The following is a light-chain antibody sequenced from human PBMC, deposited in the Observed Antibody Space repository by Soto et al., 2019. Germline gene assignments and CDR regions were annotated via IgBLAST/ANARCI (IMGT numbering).Light chain of an antibody. CDR2: EVT. V-gene: IGLV2-8*01. CDR1: SSDVGAYSY. J-gene: IGLJ2*01. CDR3: SSHAGSINLV. Sequence: QSVLTQPPSASGSPGQSVTISCTGTSSDVGAYSYVSWYQQHPGKAPKLMIYEVTKRPSGVPDRFSGSKSGNTASLTVSGLQAEDEAYYYCSSHAGSINLVFGGGTKLTVL.